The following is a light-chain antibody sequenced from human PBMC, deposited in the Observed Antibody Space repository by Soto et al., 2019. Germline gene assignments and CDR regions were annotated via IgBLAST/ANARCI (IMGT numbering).Light chain of an antibody. CDR2: DDS. CDR1: NIGSKS. Sequence: SYELTQPPSVSVAPGQTARITCGGNNIGSKSVHWYQQKPGQAPVLVLYDDSDRPSGIPERFSGSNSGNTATLTIGTVEAGDEADYYCHVGETTSVVFGGGTKLTVL. CDR3: HVGETTSVV. V-gene: IGLV3-21*02. J-gene: IGLJ3*02.